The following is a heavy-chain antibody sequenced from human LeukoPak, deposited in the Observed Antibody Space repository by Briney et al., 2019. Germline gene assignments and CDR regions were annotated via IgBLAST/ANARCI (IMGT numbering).Heavy chain of an antibody. CDR2: ISSSGSTI. D-gene: IGHD2/OR15-2a*01. J-gene: IGHJ4*02. CDR1: GFTFSSYE. Sequence: GGSLRLSCAASGFTFSSYEMNWVRQAPGKGLEWVSYISSSGSTIYYADSVKGRFTISRDNAKNPLYLQMNRLRAEDTAIYYCAKDSAKKYDDHRGQGTLVTVSS. V-gene: IGHV3-48*03. CDR3: AKDSAKKYDDH.